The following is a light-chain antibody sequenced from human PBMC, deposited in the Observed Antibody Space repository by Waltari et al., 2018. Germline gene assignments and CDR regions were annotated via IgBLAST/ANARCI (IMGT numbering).Light chain of an antibody. J-gene: IGLJ2*01. CDR3: SSYSSISTLV. CDR1: SSDVGGFNY. Sequence: QSALTQPASVSGSPGQSITISCTGTSSDVGGFNYVSWYQQHPGEAPKPLPDEVPQRPSGVSNRFSGSKSANTASLTIAGLQAGDEAHDYCSSYSSISTLVFGGGTKLTVL. CDR2: EVP. V-gene: IGLV2-14*01.